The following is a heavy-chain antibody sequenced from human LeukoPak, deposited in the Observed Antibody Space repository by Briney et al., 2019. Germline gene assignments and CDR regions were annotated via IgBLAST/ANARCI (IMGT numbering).Heavy chain of an antibody. CDR3: ARGPIQLWIHNAMDV. J-gene: IGHJ6*02. D-gene: IGHD5-18*01. CDR1: GFTFVDHA. V-gene: IGHV3-49*04. Sequence: GGSLRLSCTGSGFTFVDHAMSWVRQAPGKGLDWVGFIRSKAYRGTTEYAASVKGRFTISRDDSASIAYLQMNSLRTEDTAVYYCARGPIQLWIHNAMDVWGQGTTVTVSS. CDR2: IRSKAYRGTT.